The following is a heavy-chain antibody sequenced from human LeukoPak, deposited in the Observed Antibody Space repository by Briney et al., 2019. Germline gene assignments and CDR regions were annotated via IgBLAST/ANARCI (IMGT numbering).Heavy chain of an antibody. J-gene: IGHJ4*02. CDR2: IWDDGSNK. D-gene: IGHD3-3*01. CDR1: GFTFSSYG. CDR3: ARDYYDFWSGYYSHFDY. V-gene: IGHV3-33*01. Sequence: GGSLRLSCAAAGFTFSSYGMPWVRQAPGKGLEWGAVIWDDGSNKYYADSVKGRFTISRDSSKTTLYLQMNTLSAEYTAVYYCARDYYDFWSGYYSHFDYWGQGTLVTVSS.